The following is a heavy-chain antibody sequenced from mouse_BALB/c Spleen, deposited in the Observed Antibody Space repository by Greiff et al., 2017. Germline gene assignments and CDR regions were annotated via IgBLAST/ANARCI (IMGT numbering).Heavy chain of an antibody. V-gene: IGHV3-2*02. Sequence: EVKVIESGPGLVKPSQSLTLTCTVTGYSITSDYACWWLRPLPGNQLEWMGYISYSGSTNYKPCLKSRISITRDTSKNQFFLQLNSVTTEDTATYYCASDYYGSSYPYYYAMDYWGQGTSVTVSS. D-gene: IGHD1-1*01. CDR3: ASDYYGSSYPYYYAMDY. CDR2: ISYSGST. CDR1: GYSITSDYA. J-gene: IGHJ4*01.